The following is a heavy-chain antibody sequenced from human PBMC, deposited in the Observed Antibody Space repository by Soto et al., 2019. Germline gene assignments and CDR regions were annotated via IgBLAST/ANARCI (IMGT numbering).Heavy chain of an antibody. J-gene: IGHJ4*02. V-gene: IGHV3-66*01. CDR1: GFTVNSNY. D-gene: IGHD3-9*01. CDR2: IYSDGST. CDR3: ATLTKYDILTGFYPC. Sequence: EVPLVESGGGLVQPGGSLRLSCAASGFTVNSNYMSWVRQAPGKGLEWVSVIYSDGSTYYADSVKGRFIISRDNSNNTLYFQMNSLRAEDTAMYYCATLTKYDILTGFYPCWGQGTLVTVSS.